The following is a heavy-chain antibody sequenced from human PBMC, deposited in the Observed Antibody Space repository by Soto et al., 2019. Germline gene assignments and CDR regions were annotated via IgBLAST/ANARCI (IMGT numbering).Heavy chain of an antibody. CDR1: GFTFSSYA. CDR3: AKDGFRIVVVPAAIPDYFDY. Sequence: PGGSLRLSCAASGFTFSSYAMSWVRQAPGEGLEWVSAISGSGGSTYYADSVKGRFTISRDNSKNTLYLQMNSLRAEDTAVYYWAKDGFRIVVVPAAIPDYFDYWGQGTLVTVSS. J-gene: IGHJ4*02. V-gene: IGHV3-23*01. CDR2: ISGSGGST. D-gene: IGHD2-2*01.